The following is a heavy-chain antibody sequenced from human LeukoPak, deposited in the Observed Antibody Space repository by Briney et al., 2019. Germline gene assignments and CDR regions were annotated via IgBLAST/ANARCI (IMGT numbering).Heavy chain of an antibody. CDR2: ISNSSYI. J-gene: IGHJ4*02. CDR3: ARDRESSSWFDY. D-gene: IGHD6-13*01. V-gene: IGHV3-21*01. Sequence: PGGSLRLSCAASGFTFSSYSMNWVRQAPGKGLEWVSSISNSSYIYYADSVKGRFTISRDNAKNSLYLQMKSLRAEDTAVYYCARDRESSSWFDYWGQGTLVTVSS. CDR1: GFTFSSYS.